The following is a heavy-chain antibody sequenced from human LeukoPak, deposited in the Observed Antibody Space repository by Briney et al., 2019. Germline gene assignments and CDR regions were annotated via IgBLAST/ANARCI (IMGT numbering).Heavy chain of an antibody. CDR1: GFTFSSYA. D-gene: IGHD3-22*01. CDR2: ISGSGGST. V-gene: IGHV3-23*01. CDR3: AKDPDSSGYYVVLNAFDI. J-gene: IGHJ3*02. Sequence: GGSLRLSCAASGFTFSSYAMSWVRQAPGKGLEWVSAISGSGGSTYYADSVKGRFTIPRDNSKNTLYLQMNSLRAEDTAVYYCAKDPDSSGYYVVLNAFDIWGQGTMVTVSS.